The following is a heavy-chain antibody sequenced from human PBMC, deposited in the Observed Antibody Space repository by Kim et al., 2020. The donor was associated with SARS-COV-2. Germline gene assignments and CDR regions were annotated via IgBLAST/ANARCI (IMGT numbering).Heavy chain of an antibody. CDR1: GFTFSSYG. Sequence: GGSLRLSCAASGFTFSSYGMHWVRQAPGKGLEWVAVIWYDGSNEDYADSVRGRFTISRDNSKSTLYLQMNSLRAEDTAVYYCASRVRTTGYDDFDDWGQGTLVTVSS. CDR3: ASRVRTTGYDDFDD. J-gene: IGHJ4*02. D-gene: IGHD1-1*01. CDR2: IWYDGSNE. V-gene: IGHV3-33*01.